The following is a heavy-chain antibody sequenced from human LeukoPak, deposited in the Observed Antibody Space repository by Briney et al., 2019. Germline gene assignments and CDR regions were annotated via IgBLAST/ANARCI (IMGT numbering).Heavy chain of an antibody. Sequence: ASVKVSCKASGYTFTSYDINWVRQATGQGLEWMGWMNPNSGNTGYAQKFQGRVTMTRNTSISTAYMELSSLRSEDTAVYYCARRSGIAVAGRPRFDPWGQGTLVTVSS. CDR3: ARRSGIAVAGRPRFDP. CDR2: MNPNSGNT. D-gene: IGHD6-19*01. J-gene: IGHJ5*02. CDR1: GYTFTSYD. V-gene: IGHV1-8*01.